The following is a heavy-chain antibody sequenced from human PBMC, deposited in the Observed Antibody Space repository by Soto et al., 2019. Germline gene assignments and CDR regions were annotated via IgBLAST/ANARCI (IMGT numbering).Heavy chain of an antibody. V-gene: IGHV1-46*01. J-gene: IGHJ6*02. CDR2: INPSGGST. Sequence: ASVKVSCKASGYTFTSYYMHWVRQAPGQGLEWMGIINPSGGSTSYAQKFQGRVTMTRDTSTSTVYMELSSLRSEDTAVYYCARRVGYCSGGSCHDYWYGMDVCGQGTTVTVSS. CDR3: ARRVGYCSGGSCHDYWYGMDV. CDR1: GYTFTSYY. D-gene: IGHD2-15*01.